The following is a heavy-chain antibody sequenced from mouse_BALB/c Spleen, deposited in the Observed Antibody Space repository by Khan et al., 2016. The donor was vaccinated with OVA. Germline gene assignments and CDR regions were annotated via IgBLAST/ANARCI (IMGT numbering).Heavy chain of an antibody. Sequence: EVQLQESGPELMKPGASVKISCKASGYSFTTYYMHWVKQCHGKSLEWIGYIDPFNGGNDYNQKFKGKATLTVDKSSSTAYMHLSSLTSEDSAVYYCARVTFDYWGQGTLVTVSA. D-gene: IGHD2-13*01. CDR2: IDPFNGGN. V-gene: IGHV1S29*02. CDR1: GYSFTTYY. J-gene: IGHJ3*01. CDR3: ARVTFDY.